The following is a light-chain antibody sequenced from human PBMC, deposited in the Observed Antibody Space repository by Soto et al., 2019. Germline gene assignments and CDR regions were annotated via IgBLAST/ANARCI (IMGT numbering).Light chain of an antibody. J-gene: IGLJ1*01. Sequence: QSALTQPPSASGTPGQRVTISCSGSSSKIGSNTVNWYQQLPGTAPKLLIYSNNQRPSGVPDRFSGSKSGTSASLAISGLQSEDEADYYCAAWDDSLNGVYVFGTGTKVTVL. CDR2: SNN. CDR1: SSKIGSNT. V-gene: IGLV1-44*01. CDR3: AAWDDSLNGVYV.